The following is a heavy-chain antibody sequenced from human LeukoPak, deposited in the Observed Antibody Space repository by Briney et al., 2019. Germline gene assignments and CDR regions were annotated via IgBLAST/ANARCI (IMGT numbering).Heavy chain of an antibody. CDR2: INPNSGGT. V-gene: IGHV1-2*06. Sequence: ASVKVSCKASGYTFTDYFIHWVRQAPGQGLEWMGRINPNSGGTKFEQKFQGRVTMTRDTPISTANMELIRLTSDDTAVYYCARAGPVTTTGRPNDYWGQGTLVTVSS. CDR1: GYTFTDYF. CDR3: ARAGPVTTTGRPNDY. D-gene: IGHD4-17*01. J-gene: IGHJ4*02.